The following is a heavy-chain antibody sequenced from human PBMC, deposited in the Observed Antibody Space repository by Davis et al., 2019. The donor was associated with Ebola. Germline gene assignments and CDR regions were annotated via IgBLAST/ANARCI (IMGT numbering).Heavy chain of an antibody. Sequence: GSLRLSCAVSGGSISSSNWWSWVRQPPGKGLEWIGEIYHSGSTNYNPSLKSRVTISVDKSKNQFSLKLSSVTAADTAVYYCARARRQQLVFGHYYYGMDVWGQGTTVTVSS. V-gene: IGHV4-4*02. D-gene: IGHD6-13*01. CDR2: IYHSGST. CDR3: ARARRQQLVFGHYYYGMDV. CDR1: GGSISSSNW. J-gene: IGHJ6*02.